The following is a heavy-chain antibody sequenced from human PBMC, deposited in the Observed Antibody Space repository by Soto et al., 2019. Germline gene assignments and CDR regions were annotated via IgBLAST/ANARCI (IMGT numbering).Heavy chain of an antibody. J-gene: IGHJ6*02. D-gene: IGHD2-2*01. CDR3: ARDRGLYQLSGLDV. CDR2: IFYSGST. CDR1: GGSISSGDHY. Sequence: SETLSLTCTVSGGSISSGDHYWSWIRQPPRKGLEWIGYIFYSGSTYYNPSLKSRLTISLDTSKNQFSLKLSSVTAADTAVYYCARDRGLYQLSGLDVWGQGTTVTVSS. V-gene: IGHV4-30-4*01.